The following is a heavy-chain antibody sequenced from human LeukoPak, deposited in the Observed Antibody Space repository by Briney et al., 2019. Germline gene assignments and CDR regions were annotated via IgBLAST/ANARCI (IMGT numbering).Heavy chain of an antibody. Sequence: GGSLRLSCAASGFTFSNYAMTWVRQAPGKGLEWVGRIKSKTDGGTTDYAAPVTGRFTISRDDSKNTLYLQMNSMKTEDTAVYYCTTDPGYSYGRWGQGTLVTVSS. D-gene: IGHD5-18*01. CDR1: GFTFSNYA. V-gene: IGHV3-15*01. J-gene: IGHJ4*02. CDR2: IKSKTDGGTT. CDR3: TTDPGYSYGR.